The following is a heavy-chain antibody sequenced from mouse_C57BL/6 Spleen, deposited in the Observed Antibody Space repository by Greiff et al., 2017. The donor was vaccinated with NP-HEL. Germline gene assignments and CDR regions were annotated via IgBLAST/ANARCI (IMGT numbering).Heavy chain of an antibody. D-gene: IGHD1-1*01. CDR3: ARYYYGSSSHYYAMDY. Sequence: QVQLQQSGAELVRPGASVKLSCKASGYTFTDYYINWVKQRPGQGLEWIARIYPGSGNTYYNEKFKGKATLTAEKSSSTAYMQLSSLTSEDSAVYFCARYYYGSSSHYYAMDYWGQGTSVTVSS. CDR1: GYTFTDYY. CDR2: IYPGSGNT. V-gene: IGHV1-76*01. J-gene: IGHJ4*01.